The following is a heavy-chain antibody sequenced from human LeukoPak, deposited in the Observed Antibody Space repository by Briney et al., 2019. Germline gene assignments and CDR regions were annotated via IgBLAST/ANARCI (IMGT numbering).Heavy chain of an antibody. V-gene: IGHV3-48*01. CDR1: GFALSNYR. CDR2: INVDSTTI. J-gene: IGHJ3*02. Sequence: GGSLRLSCAASGFALSNYRMHWVRQAPGKGLEWVSFINVDSTTIYYADSVRGRFTISRDNAKNSLYLQMDSLRAEDTAVYYCARMWSYDFDIWGQGTMVTVSS. D-gene: IGHD2-21*01. CDR3: ARMWSYDFDI.